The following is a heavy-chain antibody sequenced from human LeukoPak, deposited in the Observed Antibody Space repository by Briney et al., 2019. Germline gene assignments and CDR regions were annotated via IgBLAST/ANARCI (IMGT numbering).Heavy chain of an antibody. Sequence: ASVKASCKASGYTFTSYGISWVRQAPGQGLEWMGWISAYNDNTNYARKLQGRVTMTTDTSTSTAYMELRSLRSDDTAVYYCAREYCSGGTCYSGDYWGQGTLVTVSS. D-gene: IGHD2-15*01. CDR2: ISAYNDNT. CDR3: AREYCSGGTCYSGDY. J-gene: IGHJ4*02. V-gene: IGHV1-18*01. CDR1: GYTFTSYG.